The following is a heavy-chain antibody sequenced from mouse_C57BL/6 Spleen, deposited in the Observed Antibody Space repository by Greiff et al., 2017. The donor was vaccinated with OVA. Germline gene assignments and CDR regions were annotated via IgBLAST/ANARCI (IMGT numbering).Heavy chain of an antibody. CDR1: GFTFSDYG. Sequence: EVKLVESGGGLVKPGGSLKLSCAASGFTFSDYGMHWVRQAPEKGLEWVAYISSGSSTIYYADTVKGRFTISRDNAKNTLFLQMTSLRSEDTAMYYCARPYGNSQAWFAYWGQWTLVTVSA. J-gene: IGHJ3*01. V-gene: IGHV5-17*01. CDR3: ARPYGNSQAWFAY. CDR2: ISSGSSTI. D-gene: IGHD2-1*01.